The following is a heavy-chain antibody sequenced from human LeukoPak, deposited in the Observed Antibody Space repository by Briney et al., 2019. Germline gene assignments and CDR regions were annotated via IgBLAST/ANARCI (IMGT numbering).Heavy chain of an antibody. J-gene: IGHJ4*02. D-gene: IGHD1-20*01. V-gene: IGHV3-7*01. CDR3: ARVPGITRYFDS. CDR1: GFTFTCCW. Sequence: PGGSLRLSCAASGFTFTCCWMSWVRQTPGKGLEWVASIKQDGHEKFYADSVKGRFTISRDNAQNSLYLQVNSPRAEDTAVYYRARVPGITRYFDSWGQGILVTVSS. CDR2: IKQDGHEK.